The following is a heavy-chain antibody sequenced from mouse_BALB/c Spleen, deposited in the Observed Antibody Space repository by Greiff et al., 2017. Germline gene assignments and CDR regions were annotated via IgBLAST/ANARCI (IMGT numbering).Heavy chain of an antibody. CDR1: GYTFTSYW. V-gene: IGHV1-7*01. Sequence: VQLQQSGAELAKPGASVKMSCKASGYTFTSYWMHWVKQRPGQGLEWIGYINPSTGYTEYNQKFKDKATLTADKSSSTAYMQLSSLTSEDSAVYYCASAGGNYAYYFDYWGQGTTRTVSS. J-gene: IGHJ2*01. CDR2: INPSTGYT. D-gene: IGHD2-1*01. CDR3: ASAGGNYAYYFDY.